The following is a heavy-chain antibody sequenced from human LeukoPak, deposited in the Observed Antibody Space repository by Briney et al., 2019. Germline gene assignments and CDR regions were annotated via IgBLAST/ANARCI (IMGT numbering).Heavy chain of an antibody. CDR1: GFTVSSNY. D-gene: IGHD5-24*01. CDR2: IYSGGST. CDR3: ARDGGKMAYFDY. Sequence: GASLRLSCAASGFTVSSNYMSWVRQAPGKGLEWVSVIYSGGSTYYADSVKGRFTISRDNSKNTLYLQMNSLRAEDTAVYYCARDGGKMAYFDYWGQGTLVTVSS. V-gene: IGHV3-66*02. J-gene: IGHJ4*02.